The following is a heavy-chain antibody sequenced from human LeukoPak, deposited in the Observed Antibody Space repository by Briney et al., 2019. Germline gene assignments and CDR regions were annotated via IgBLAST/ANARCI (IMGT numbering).Heavy chain of an antibody. CDR1: GGTFSSYA. V-gene: IGHV1-69*13. D-gene: IGHD3-22*01. CDR2: IIPIFGTA. CDR3: ARTYYYDSSGYALFGY. Sequence: SVKVSCKASGGTFSSYAISWVRQAPGQRLEWMGGIIPIFGTANYAQKFQGRVTITADESTSTAYMELSSLRSEDTAVYYCARTYYYDSSGYALFGYWGQGTLVTVSS. J-gene: IGHJ4*02.